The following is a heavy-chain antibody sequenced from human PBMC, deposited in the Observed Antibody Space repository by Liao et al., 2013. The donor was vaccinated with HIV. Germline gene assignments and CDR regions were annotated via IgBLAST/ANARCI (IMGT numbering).Heavy chain of an antibody. CDR1: VGSISSFF. Sequence: QVQLQELGPGLVKPSETLSLTCGVSVGSISSFFWNWIRQSPGKGLEWIGYVSYSGKSNYNPSLKHRVSISIDASKNQFSLSLHSVTADDTALYYCARGVNLDLWGQGIPVTVSS. V-gene: IGHV4-59*01. J-gene: IGHJ5*02. D-gene: IGHD2-8*01. CDR3: ARGVNLDL. CDR2: VSYSGKS.